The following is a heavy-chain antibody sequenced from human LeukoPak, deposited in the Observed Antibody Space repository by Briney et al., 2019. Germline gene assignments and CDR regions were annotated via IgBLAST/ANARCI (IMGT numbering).Heavy chain of an antibody. D-gene: IGHD7-27*01. CDR1: GYTFNTNW. CDR2: IYPSDSDT. J-gene: IGHJ4*02. CDR3: ARQPGAYFDY. V-gene: IGHV5-51*01. Sequence: GESLKISCKGSGYTFNTNWIGWVRQMPGKGLEWMGIIYPSDSDTRYSPSFQGQVTISADKSINTAYLQWSSLKASDTAMYCCARQPGAYFDYWGQGTLVTVSS.